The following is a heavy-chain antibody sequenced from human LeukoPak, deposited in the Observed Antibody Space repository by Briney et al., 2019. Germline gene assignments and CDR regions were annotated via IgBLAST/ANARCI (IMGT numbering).Heavy chain of an antibody. J-gene: IGHJ4*02. CDR2: IYYSGTT. CDR3: ARTRYYYGSRSYGAPYYFDY. CDR1: GGSISNYY. D-gene: IGHD3-10*01. Sequence: SETLSLTCTVSGGSISNYYWNWIRQPPGKGLEWIGYIYYSGTTNYNPSLKNRLTISVDTSKNQFSLRLSSVTAADTAVYYCARTRYYYGSRSYGAPYYFDYWGQGTLVTVSS. V-gene: IGHV4-59*08.